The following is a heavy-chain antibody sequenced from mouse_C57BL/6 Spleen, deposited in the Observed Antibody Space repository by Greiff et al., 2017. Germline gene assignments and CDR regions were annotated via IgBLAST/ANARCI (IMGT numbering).Heavy chain of an antibody. CDR2: ISYSGST. J-gene: IGHJ1*03. D-gene: IGHD2-14*01. V-gene: IGHV3-1*01. Sequence: VQLKESGPGMVKPSQSLSLTCTVTGYSITSGYDWHWIRHFPGNKLEWMGYISYSGSTNYNPSLKSRISITHDTSKNHFFLKLNSVTTEDTATYYCARRRYDPYWYFDVWGTGTTVTVSS. CDR3: ARRRYDPYWYFDV. CDR1: GYSITSGYD.